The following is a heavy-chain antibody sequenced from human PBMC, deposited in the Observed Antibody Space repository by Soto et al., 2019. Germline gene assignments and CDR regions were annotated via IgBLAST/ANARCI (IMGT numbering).Heavy chain of an antibody. CDR1: GFTFSSYG. Sequence: PGGSLRLSCAASGFTFSSYGMHWVRQAPGKGLEWVAVIWYDGSNKYYADSVKGRFTISRDNSKNTLYLQMNSLRAEDTAVYYCAREVVTSPYYFDYWGQGTLVTVSS. J-gene: IGHJ4*02. V-gene: IGHV3-33*01. D-gene: IGHD4-4*01. CDR2: IWYDGSNK. CDR3: AREVVTSPYYFDY.